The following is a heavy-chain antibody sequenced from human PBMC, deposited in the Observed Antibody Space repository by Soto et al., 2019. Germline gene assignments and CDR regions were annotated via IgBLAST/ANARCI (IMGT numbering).Heavy chain of an antibody. J-gene: IGHJ4*02. V-gene: IGHV3-30*03. CDR1: GFTFNNYG. Sequence: GGSLRLSCEASGFTFNNYGMHWVRQAPGKGLEWVAAISYDGNNKFYAASVNGRFTISRDNSKNTVYLQMNNLRDEDTAEYYCARGKTEGCYSAADSWSQGTLVTVSS. CDR3: ARGKTEGCYSAADS. CDR2: ISYDGNNK. D-gene: IGHD2-15*01.